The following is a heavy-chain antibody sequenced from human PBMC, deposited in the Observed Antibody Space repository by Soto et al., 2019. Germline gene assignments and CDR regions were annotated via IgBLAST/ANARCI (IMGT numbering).Heavy chain of an antibody. CDR2: IIPMLGIA. Sequence: QVQLVQSGAEVKKPGSAVKVSCKDSGGTFGTYSMFWVRQAPGQGLEWMGRIIPMLGIANYAQKFQGRVTTTADKSTGTAYMELSSLRSEDTALYYCTIGSWSGEVFDIWGQGTMVTVSS. V-gene: IGHV1-69*02. J-gene: IGHJ3*02. D-gene: IGHD2-21*01. CDR1: GGTFGTYS. CDR3: TIGSWSGEVFDI.